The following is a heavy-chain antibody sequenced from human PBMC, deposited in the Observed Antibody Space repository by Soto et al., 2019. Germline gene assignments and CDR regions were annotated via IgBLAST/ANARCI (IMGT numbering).Heavy chain of an antibody. CDR3: ARESDYYDSSGYSIPSFDY. Sequence: PSEKICCTAFCYSFTSYGISWVRQAPGQGLEWMGWSSAYNGNTNYAQKLQGRVTMTTDSSTSTAYMELRSMRYDDTAVYYCARESDYYDSSGYSIPSFDYWGQGPLGTVSS. D-gene: IGHD3-22*01. J-gene: IGHJ4*02. CDR2: SSAYNGNT. CDR1: CYSFTSYG. V-gene: IGHV1-18*01.